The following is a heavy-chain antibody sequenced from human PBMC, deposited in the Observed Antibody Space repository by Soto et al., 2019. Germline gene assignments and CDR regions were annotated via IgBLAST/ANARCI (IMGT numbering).Heavy chain of an antibody. CDR1: GGTFSSYT. V-gene: IGHV1-69*02. D-gene: IGHD3-22*01. CDR2: IIPILGMA. Sequence: QVQLVQSGAEVKKPGSSVKVSCKASGGTFSSYTISWVRQAPGQGREWMGRIIPILGMAHYAQKFQGRVTITAERSTSTTYMVLTPLRSEGTAVYYCASRYDSWEYWAQGNLVTSFS. J-gene: IGHJ4*02. CDR3: ASRYDSWEY.